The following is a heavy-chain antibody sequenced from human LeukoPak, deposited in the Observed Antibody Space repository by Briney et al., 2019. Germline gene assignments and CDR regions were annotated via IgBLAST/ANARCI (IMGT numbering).Heavy chain of an antibody. D-gene: IGHD4-17*01. V-gene: IGHV3-48*03. CDR2: ISSSGNTV. CDR1: RFTFSSYE. CDR3: ASHYGDYVWGHF. Sequence: GGSLRLSCAASRFTFSSYEMNWVRQAPGKGLEFISYISSSGNTVYYADSVKGRFTISRDNGKNSMYLQMNSLRGEDTAVYYCASHYGDYVWGHFWGQGTLVTVSS. J-gene: IGHJ4*02.